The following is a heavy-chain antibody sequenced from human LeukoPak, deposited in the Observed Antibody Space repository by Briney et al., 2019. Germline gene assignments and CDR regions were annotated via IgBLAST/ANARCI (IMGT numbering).Heavy chain of an antibody. Sequence: ASVKVSCKASGYTFTSYGIRWVRQAPGQGLEWMGWIFPNSGGTEYALKFQGRVTMTRDTSISTAYMELSSLRSDDTAVYYCVAVTYTNYDDFDYWGQGTLVTVSS. CDR3: VAVTYTNYDDFDY. CDR2: IFPNSGGT. CDR1: GYTFTSYG. J-gene: IGHJ4*02. V-gene: IGHV1-2*02. D-gene: IGHD4-11*01.